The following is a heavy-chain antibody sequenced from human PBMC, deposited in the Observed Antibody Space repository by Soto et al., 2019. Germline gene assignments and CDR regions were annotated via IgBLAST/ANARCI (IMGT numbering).Heavy chain of an antibody. CDR3: ARGRRYYYYGMDV. CDR1: GGSFSGYY. Sequence: QVQLQQWGAGLLKPSETLSLTCAVYGGSFSGYYWSWIRQPPGKGLEWIGEINHSGSTNYNPSLKSRVTISVDTSKNQFFLKLSSVTAADTAVYYCARGRRYYYYGMDVWGQGTTVTVSS. V-gene: IGHV4-34*01. J-gene: IGHJ6*02. CDR2: INHSGST.